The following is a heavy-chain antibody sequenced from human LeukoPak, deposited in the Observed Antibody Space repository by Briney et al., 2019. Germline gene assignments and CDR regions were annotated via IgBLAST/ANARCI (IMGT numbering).Heavy chain of an antibody. V-gene: IGHV6-1*01. CDR1: GDSVSSNSAA. J-gene: IGHJ5*02. CDR2: TYYRSKWYN. Sequence: SQTLSLTCAISGDSVSSNSAAWNWIRQSPSRGLEWLGRTYYRSKWYNGYAVFVKSRISVNPDTSKNQSSLQLNSVTPEDTAVYYCARRLTQYDCFDPWGQGILVTVSS. D-gene: IGHD2-2*01. CDR3: ARRLTQYDCFDP.